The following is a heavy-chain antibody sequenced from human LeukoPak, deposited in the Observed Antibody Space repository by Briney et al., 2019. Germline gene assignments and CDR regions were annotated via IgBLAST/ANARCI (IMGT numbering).Heavy chain of an antibody. CDR1: GFTFSSYG. Sequence: TGGSLRLSCAASGFTFSSYGMHWVRQAPGKGLEWVALISYDGSNKYYADSVKGRFTISRDNSKNTLYLQMNSLRAEDTAVYYCARSRDCSSTSCYSGGFDYWGQGTLVTVSS. V-gene: IGHV3-30*03. J-gene: IGHJ4*02. CDR2: ISYDGSNK. D-gene: IGHD2-2*01. CDR3: ARSRDCSSTSCYSGGFDY.